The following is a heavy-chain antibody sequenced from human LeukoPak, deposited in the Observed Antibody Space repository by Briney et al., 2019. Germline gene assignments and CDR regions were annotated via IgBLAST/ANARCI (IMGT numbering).Heavy chain of an antibody. CDR2: IYTSRST. CDR1: GGSISSYY. V-gene: IGHV4-4*07. Sequence: PSETLSLTCTVSGGSISSYYWSWIRQPAGKGLEWIGRIYTSRSTNYNPSLKSRVTMSVDTSKNQFSLKLSSVTAADTAVYYCAREGGYDFWSGYYTGNYYYYMDVWGKGTTVTVSS. CDR3: AREGGYDFWSGYYTGNYYYYMDV. J-gene: IGHJ6*03. D-gene: IGHD3-3*01.